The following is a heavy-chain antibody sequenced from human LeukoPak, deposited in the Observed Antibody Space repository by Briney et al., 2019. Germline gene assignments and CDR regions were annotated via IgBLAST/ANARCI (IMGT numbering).Heavy chain of an antibody. CDR3: AKDPTSTPYSSSWFDY. Sequence: GGSLRLSCAASGFTFRSYSMNWVRQAPGKGLEWVAVIWYDGSNKYYADSVKGRFTISRDNSKNTLYLQMNSLRAEDTAVYYCAKDPTSTPYSSSWFDYWGQGTLVTVSS. D-gene: IGHD6-13*01. V-gene: IGHV3-33*06. CDR2: IWYDGSNK. CDR1: GFTFRSYS. J-gene: IGHJ4*02.